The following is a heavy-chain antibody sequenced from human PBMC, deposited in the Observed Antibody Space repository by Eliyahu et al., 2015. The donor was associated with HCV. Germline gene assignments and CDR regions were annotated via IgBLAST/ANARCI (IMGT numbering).Heavy chain of an antibody. D-gene: IGHD3-22*01. CDR2: IWHDGGNK. CDR1: GFTFSTYA. J-gene: IGHJ2*01. Sequence: QVQLVESGGGVVQPGRSLRLSCAASGFTFSTYAMHWVRQVPGKGLEWVAAIWHDGGNKYYADSVKGRFTISRDNSKRTLYLQMNSLRAEDRAVYYCARDPFPHDYDSSGYSSIWYFDLWGRGTLVTVSS. V-gene: IGHV3-33*01. CDR3: ARDPFPHDYDSSGYSSIWYFDL.